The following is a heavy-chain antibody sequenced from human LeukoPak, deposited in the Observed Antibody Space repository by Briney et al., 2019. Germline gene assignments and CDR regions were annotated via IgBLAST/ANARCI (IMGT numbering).Heavy chain of an antibody. CDR3: ARDGRYSGYDRRFGNDY. J-gene: IGHJ4*02. Sequence: GGSLRLSCAASGFTLSSYAMSWVRQAPGKGLEWVANIKQDGSEKYYVDSVKGRFTISRDNAKNSLYLQMNSLRAEDTAVYYCARDGRYSGYDRRFGNDYWGQGTLVTVSS. V-gene: IGHV3-7*01. CDR1: GFTLSSYA. D-gene: IGHD5-12*01. CDR2: IKQDGSEK.